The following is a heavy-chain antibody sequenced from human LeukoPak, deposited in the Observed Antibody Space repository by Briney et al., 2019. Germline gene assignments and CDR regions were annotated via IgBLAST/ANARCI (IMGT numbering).Heavy chain of an antibody. CDR1: GGTFISYS. D-gene: IGHD1-26*01. J-gene: IGHJ4*02. CDR2: IISVRDTA. CDR3: ARDPRGGSYYFDN. Sequence: SVKVSCKVSGGTFISYSLSWMRQARGQGLEWMGRIISVRDTANYAQKFQGRVTITLDQSTSTTYMTLSGLRSEDSAMYYCARDPRGGSYYFDNWGQGTLVTVSS. V-gene: IGHV1-69*08.